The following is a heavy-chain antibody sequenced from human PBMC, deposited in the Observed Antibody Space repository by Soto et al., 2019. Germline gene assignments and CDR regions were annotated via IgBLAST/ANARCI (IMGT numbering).Heavy chain of an antibody. Sequence: PGGSLRLSCAASGFTFSDYYMSWIRQAPGKGLEWVSYISSSGSTIYYADSVKGRFTISRDNAKNSLYLQMNSLRAEDTAVYYCARDPGSPTDFWTGITGTTPNWFDPWGQGTLVTVSS. J-gene: IGHJ5*02. V-gene: IGHV3-11*01. D-gene: IGHD1-7*01. CDR1: GFTFSDYY. CDR3: ARDPGSPTDFWTGITGTTPNWFDP. CDR2: ISSSGSTI.